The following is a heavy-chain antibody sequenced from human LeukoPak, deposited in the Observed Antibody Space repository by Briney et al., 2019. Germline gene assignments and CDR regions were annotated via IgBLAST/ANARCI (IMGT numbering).Heavy chain of an antibody. D-gene: IGHD6-19*01. V-gene: IGHV5-51*01. Sequence: GESLKISCRVSGYSFASYWIGWVRQMPGKGLEWMGIIYPGDSDTRYSPSFQGQVTISADKSISTAYLQWSSLKASDTAMYYCARRFAVAGTEWFDPWGQGTLVTVSS. CDR2: IYPGDSDT. CDR3: ARRFAVAGTEWFDP. J-gene: IGHJ5*02. CDR1: GYSFASYW.